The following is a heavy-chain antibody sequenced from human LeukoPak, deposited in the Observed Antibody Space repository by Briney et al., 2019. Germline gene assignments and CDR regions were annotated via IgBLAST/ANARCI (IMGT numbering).Heavy chain of an antibody. CDR3: ARSYSPRHNIKIFGVVKSSRGYFFDY. CDR1: GYTFTSYN. CDR2: IIPIFGTA. Sequence: ASVKVSCKASGYTFTSYNMHWVRQAPGQGLEWMGGIIPIFGTANYAQKFRGRVTITADKSTRTAYMELSSLRSEDTAVYYCARSYSPRHNIKIFGVVKSSRGYFFDYWGQGIVVTVSS. D-gene: IGHD3-3*01. J-gene: IGHJ4*02. V-gene: IGHV1-69*06.